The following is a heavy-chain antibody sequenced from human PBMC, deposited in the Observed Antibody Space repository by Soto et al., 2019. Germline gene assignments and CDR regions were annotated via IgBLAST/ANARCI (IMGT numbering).Heavy chain of an antibody. CDR2: MNPNSGNT. J-gene: IGHJ5*02. CDR3: ATHGGSYCISTSCYEFDP. Sequence: VKVSCKASGYTFTSYDINWVRQATGQGLEWMGWMNPNSGNTGYAQKFQGRVTMTRNTSISTAYMELSSLRSEDTAVYYCATHGGSYCISTSCYEFDPWGQGTLVTVSS. D-gene: IGHD2-2*01. V-gene: IGHV1-8*01. CDR1: GYTFTSYD.